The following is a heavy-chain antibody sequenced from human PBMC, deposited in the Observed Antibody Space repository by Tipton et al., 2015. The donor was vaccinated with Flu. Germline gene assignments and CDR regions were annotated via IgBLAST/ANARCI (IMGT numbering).Heavy chain of an antibody. D-gene: IGHD2-2*02. V-gene: IGHV3-30-3*01. CDR2: ISYDGSDE. J-gene: IGHJ4*02. CDR3: ARSSDCSNTYCYKYFDY. CDR1: GFTFSDYW. Sequence: SLRLSCAGSGFTFSDYWMHWVRQAPGKGLEWVAMISYDGSDEVYTDSVKGRFTISRDNSKNTLYLQVDSLRAEDTAVYYCARSSDCSNTYCYKYFDYWGQGTLVTVSS.